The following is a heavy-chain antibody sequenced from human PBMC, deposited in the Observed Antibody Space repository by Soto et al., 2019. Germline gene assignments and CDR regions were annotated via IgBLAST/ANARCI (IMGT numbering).Heavy chain of an antibody. Sequence: QVQLVQSGAEVKKPGSSVKVSCKASGGTFSSYTISWVRQAPGQGLEWMGRIIPILGIENYAQKFQGRVTITADKSTSTAYMELSSLRSDDTAVYYCARPDDFGGYVSCDYWGQGTLVTVSS. J-gene: IGHJ4*02. V-gene: IGHV1-69*02. CDR3: ARPDDFGGYVSCDY. D-gene: IGHD4-17*01. CDR2: IIPILGIE. CDR1: GGTFSSYT.